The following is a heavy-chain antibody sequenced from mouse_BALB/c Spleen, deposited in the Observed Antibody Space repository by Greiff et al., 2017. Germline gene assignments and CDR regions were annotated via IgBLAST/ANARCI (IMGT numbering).Heavy chain of an antibody. CDR3: ARGNYGSFLYAMDY. D-gene: IGHD1-1*02. J-gene: IGHJ4*01. CDR1: GFSLTSYG. V-gene: IGHV2-9*02. CDR2: IWAGGST. Sequence: VKLMESGPGLVAPSQSLSITCTVSGFSLTSYGVHWVRQPPGKGLEWLGVIWAGGSTNYNSALMSRLSISKDNSKSQVFLKMNSLQTDDTAMYYCARGNYGSFLYAMDYWGQGTSVTVSS.